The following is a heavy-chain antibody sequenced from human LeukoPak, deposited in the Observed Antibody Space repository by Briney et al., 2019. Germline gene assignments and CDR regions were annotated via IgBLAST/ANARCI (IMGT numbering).Heavy chain of an antibody. CDR2: ISYDGSNK. CDR3: AKDLMAVAGLDDY. J-gene: IGHJ4*02. CDR1: GFTFSSYG. Sequence: GGSLRLSCAASGFTFSSYGMHWVRQAPGKGLEWVAVISYDGSNKYYADSVKGRFTISRDNSKNTLYLQMNSLRAEDTAVYYCAKDLMAVAGLDDYWGQGTLVTVSS. V-gene: IGHV3-30*18. D-gene: IGHD6-19*01.